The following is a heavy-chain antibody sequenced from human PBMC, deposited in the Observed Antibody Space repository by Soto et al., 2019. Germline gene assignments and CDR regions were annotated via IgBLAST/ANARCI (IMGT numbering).Heavy chain of an antibody. Sequence: QVQLVQSGAEVKKPGASVKVSCQASGYTFKDYYIHWVRQAPGQGPEWMGWIIPSSGDTKYAQKFEGRVTMTRDTSIVTAYMELSRLRSDDTAVYYCARRWASFDYWGQGTLVTVSS. J-gene: IGHJ4*02. CDR1: GYTFKDYY. CDR2: IIPSSGDT. CDR3: ARRWASFDY. V-gene: IGHV1-2*02.